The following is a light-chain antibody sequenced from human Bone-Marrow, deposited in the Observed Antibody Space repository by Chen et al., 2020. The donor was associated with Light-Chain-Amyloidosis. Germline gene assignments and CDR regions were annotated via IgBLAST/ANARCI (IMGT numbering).Light chain of an antibody. CDR1: RSVRCSY. CDR3: QQCGTTPIT. J-gene: IGKJ1*01. Sequence: DIVLTQSPGTLSLSPGERATLSCRASRSVRCSYLAWYQQRPGQAPRLLIYDTVSRASGTPDRFSGSGSGTDFTLTISRLEPEDSAVYYCQQCGTTPITFGQGTTVEVK. CDR2: DTV. V-gene: IGKV3-20*01.